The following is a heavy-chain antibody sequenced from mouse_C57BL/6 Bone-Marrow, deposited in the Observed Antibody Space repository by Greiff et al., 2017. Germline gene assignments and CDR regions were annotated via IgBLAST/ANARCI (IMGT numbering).Heavy chain of an antibody. J-gene: IGHJ4*01. CDR3: ARRTNYGNYYAMDY. CDR1: GYTFTDYY. Sequence: VQLQQSGPELVKPGASVKISCKASGYTFTDYYMNWVKQSHGKSLEWIGDINPNNGGTSYNQKFKGKATLTVDKSSSTAYMELRSLTSEDSAVYYCARRTNYGNYYAMDYWGQGTSVTVSS. V-gene: IGHV1-26*01. D-gene: IGHD2-1*01. CDR2: INPNNGGT.